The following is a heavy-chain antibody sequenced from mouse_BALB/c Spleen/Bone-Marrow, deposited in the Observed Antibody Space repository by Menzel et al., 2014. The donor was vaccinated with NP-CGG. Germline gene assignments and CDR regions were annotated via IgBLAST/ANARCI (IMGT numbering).Heavy chain of an antibody. J-gene: IGHJ2*01. CDR2: INPDSRTI. Sequence: EVQLQESGGGLVQPGGSLKLSCAASGFDFXRYWMSWVRQAPGKGLEWIGEINPDSRTINYSPSLKDKFIISRDNAKNTLYLQMSKVRSEDTALYYCARQGYYGRSDYWGQGTTLTVSS. CDR3: ARQGYYGRSDY. D-gene: IGHD1-1*01. V-gene: IGHV4-1*02. CDR1: GFDFXRYW.